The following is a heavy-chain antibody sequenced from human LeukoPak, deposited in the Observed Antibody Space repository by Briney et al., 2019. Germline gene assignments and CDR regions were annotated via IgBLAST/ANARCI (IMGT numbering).Heavy chain of an antibody. J-gene: IGHJ5*02. V-gene: IGHV3-21*01. CDR3: AMRWTLPAATAGWFDP. D-gene: IGHD2-2*01. Sequence: PGGSLRLSCAGSGFALKSYSLSWVRQAPGKGLEWVSSISSTSAYIYYADSVKGRFTISRDNVDNVVYLQMNSLGAEDTAVYYCAMRWTLPAATAGWFDPWGQGTLVTVSS. CDR2: ISSTSAYI. CDR1: GFALKSYS.